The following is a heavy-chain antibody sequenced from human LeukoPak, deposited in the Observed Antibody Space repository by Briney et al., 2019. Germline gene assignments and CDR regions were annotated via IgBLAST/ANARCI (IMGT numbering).Heavy chain of an antibody. Sequence: SETLSLTCTVSGGSISSYYWSWIRQPPGKGLGWSGYIFSSGSTDYNPSLKSRVTISVDTSKNQFSLRLSSVTAADTAVYYCARLASSVEDIWGQGTTVTVSS. V-gene: IGHV4-59*01. CDR3: ARLASSVEDI. CDR1: GGSISSYY. D-gene: IGHD6-19*01. CDR2: IFSSGST. J-gene: IGHJ6*02.